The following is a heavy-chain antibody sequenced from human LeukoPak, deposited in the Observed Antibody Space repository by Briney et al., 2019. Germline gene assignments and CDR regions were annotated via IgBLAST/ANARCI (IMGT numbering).Heavy chain of an antibody. D-gene: IGHD2-15*01. CDR2: ISGSGGST. CDR3: AKVLCSGGSCYSFYYYYGMDV. V-gene: IGHV3-23*01. J-gene: IGHJ6*02. Sequence: GGSLRLSCAASGFTFSSYAMSWVSQAPGKGLEWVSAISGSGGSTYYADSVKGRFTISRDNSKNTLYLQMNSLRAEDTAVYYCAKVLCSGGSCYSFYYYYGMDVWGQGTTVTVSS. CDR1: GFTFSSYA.